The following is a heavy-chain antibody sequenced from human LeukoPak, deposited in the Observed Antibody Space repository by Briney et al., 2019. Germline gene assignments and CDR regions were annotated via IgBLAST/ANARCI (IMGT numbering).Heavy chain of an antibody. CDR1: GGSISSYY. CDR3: ARAGPNYDFWSGYLRANWFDP. J-gene: IGHJ5*02. Sequence: PSETLSLTCTVSGGSISSYYWSWIRQPAGKGLEWIGRIYTSGSTNYNPSLKSRVTMSVDTSKNQFSLKLSSVTAADTAVYYCARAGPNYDFWSGYLRANWFDPWGQGTLVTVSS. CDR2: IYTSGST. D-gene: IGHD3-3*01. V-gene: IGHV4-4*07.